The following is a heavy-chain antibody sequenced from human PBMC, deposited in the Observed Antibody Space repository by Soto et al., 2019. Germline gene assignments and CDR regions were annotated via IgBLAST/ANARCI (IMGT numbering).Heavy chain of an antibody. V-gene: IGHV5-10-1*03. CDR3: ARAADHFNWFDP. J-gene: IGHJ5*02. Sequence: EVQLVQSGAEVKKPGESLRISCKGSGYSFTSYWISWVRQMPGKGLEWMGRIDPSDSYTNYSPSFQGHVTISADKSISTAYLQWSSLKASDTAMYYRARAADHFNWFDPWGQGTLVTVSS. CDR1: GYSFTSYW. D-gene: IGHD6-13*01. CDR2: IDPSDSYT.